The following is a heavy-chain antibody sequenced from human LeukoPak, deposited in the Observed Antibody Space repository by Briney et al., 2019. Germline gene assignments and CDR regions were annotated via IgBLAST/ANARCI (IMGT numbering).Heavy chain of an antibody. J-gene: IGHJ4*02. V-gene: IGHV3-30*02. CDR3: AKDLAYSSSWSPEIDY. CDR1: GFTFSSYG. CDR2: IRYDGSNK. Sequence: PGGSQRLSCAASGFTFSSYGMHWVRQAPGKGLEWVAFIRYDGSNKYYADSVKGRFTISRDNSKNTLYLQMNSLRAEDTAVYYCAKDLAYSSSWSPEIDYWGQGTLVTVSS. D-gene: IGHD6-13*01.